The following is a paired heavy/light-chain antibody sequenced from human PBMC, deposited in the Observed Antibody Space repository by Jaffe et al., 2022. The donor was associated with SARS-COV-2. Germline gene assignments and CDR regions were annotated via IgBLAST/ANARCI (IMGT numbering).Heavy chain of an antibody. CDR2: ISYDGSNK. Sequence: QVQLVESGGGAVQPGRSLRLSCAASGFTFSSYGMHWVRQAPGKGLEWVAVISYDGSNKYYADSVKGRFTISRDNSKNTLYLQMNSLRAEDTAVYYCAKDSSGGGYGGSDYWGQGTLVTVSS. J-gene: IGHJ4*02. CDR1: GFTFSSYG. V-gene: IGHV3-30*18. D-gene: IGHD3-16*01. CDR3: AKDSSGGGYGGSDY.
Light chain of an antibody. CDR2: AAS. J-gene: IGKJ4*01. CDR1: QGITNY. V-gene: IGKV1-16*02. Sequence: DIQMTQSPSSLSASVGDRVTITCRASQGITNYLAWFQQKPGKAPKSLIFAASSLQSGVPSNFSGSGSGTDFTLTISSLQPEDFATYYCQQYNSYPLTFGGGTKVEIK. CDR3: QQYNSYPLT.